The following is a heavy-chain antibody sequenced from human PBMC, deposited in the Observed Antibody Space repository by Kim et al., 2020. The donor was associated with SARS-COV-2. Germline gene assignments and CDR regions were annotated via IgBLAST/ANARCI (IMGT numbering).Heavy chain of an antibody. CDR3: ARVVPFYSGSGSNVHFDY. J-gene: IGHJ4*02. CDR1: GFTFSDYH. CDR2: ILGFGDYT. D-gene: IGHD3-10*01. Sequence: GGSLRLSCVASGFTFSDYHLAWIRQAPGKGLEWVSYILGFGDYTDYAASVRGRFTISKDSDKNSFFLQMDSLRAEDTAVYFCARVVPFYSGSGSNVHFDYWGPGTLVTVSS. V-gene: IGHV3-11*06.